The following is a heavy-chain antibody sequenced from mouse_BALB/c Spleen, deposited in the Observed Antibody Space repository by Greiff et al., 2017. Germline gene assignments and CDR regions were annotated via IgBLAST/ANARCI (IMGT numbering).Heavy chain of an antibody. CDR3: VKGYYGCNFAY. Sequence: VKLVESGPGLVAPSQSLSITCTVSGFSFTSYDISWIRQPPGKGLEWLGVIWTGGGTNYNSAFMSRLSISKDNSKSQVFLKMNSLQTDDTAIYYCVKGYYGCNFAYWGQGTTLTVSS. CDR2: IWTGGGT. J-gene: IGHJ2*01. CDR1: GFSFTSYD. V-gene: IGHV2-9-2*01. D-gene: IGHD1-2*01.